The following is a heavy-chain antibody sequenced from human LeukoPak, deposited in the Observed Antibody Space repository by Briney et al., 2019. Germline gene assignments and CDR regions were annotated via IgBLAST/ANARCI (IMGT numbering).Heavy chain of an antibody. D-gene: IGHD4-11*01. CDR2: ISSIGGST. CDR1: GVIFSRYV. V-gene: IGHV3-23*01. Sequence: PGGSLRLSCAASGVIFSRYVMSWVRQAPGKGLEWVSAISSIGGSTYYANSVKGRFTISRDNSKNTLYLQMNSLRAEDTAVYYCAKDLDSDYHFHYWGQGTLVTVSS. J-gene: IGHJ4*02. CDR3: AKDLDSDYHFHY.